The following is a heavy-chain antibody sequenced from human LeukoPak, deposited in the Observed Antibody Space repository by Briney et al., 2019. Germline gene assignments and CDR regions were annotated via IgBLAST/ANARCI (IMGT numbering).Heavy chain of an antibody. V-gene: IGHV3-33*01. CDR1: GFTFSSYG. Sequence: QPGRSLRLSCAASGFTFSSYGMHWVRQAPGKGLEWVAVIWYDGSNKYYADSVKGRFTISRDNSKNTLYLQMNSLRAEDTAVYYCARETYSSGWGGNFDYWGQGTLVTVSS. CDR3: ARETYSSGWGGNFDY. J-gene: IGHJ4*02. CDR2: IWYDGSNK. D-gene: IGHD6-19*01.